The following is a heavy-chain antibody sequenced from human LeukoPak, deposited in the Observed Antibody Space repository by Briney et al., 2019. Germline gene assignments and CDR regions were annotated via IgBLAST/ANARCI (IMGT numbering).Heavy chain of an antibody. D-gene: IGHD2-21*02. CDR1: GFTVSSND. CDR2: IYSGGST. CDR3: ARDGGVVTAISDWYFDL. V-gene: IGHV3-53*01. Sequence: GGSLRLSCAASGFTVSSNDMSWVRQAPGKGLEWVSVIYSGGSTYYADSVKGRFTISRDNSKNTLYLQMNSLRAEDTAVYYCARDGGVVTAISDWYFDLWGRGTLVTVSS. J-gene: IGHJ2*01.